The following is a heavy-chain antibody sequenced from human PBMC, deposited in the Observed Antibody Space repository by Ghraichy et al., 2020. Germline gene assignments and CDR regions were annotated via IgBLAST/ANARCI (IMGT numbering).Heavy chain of an antibody. J-gene: IGHJ5*02. V-gene: IGHV4-59*01. D-gene: IGHD3-22*01. Sequence: SETLSLTCTVSGDSISGYSWSWIRQPPGKGLEWIGYIYYTGSTNSNPSLKSRVTISLDTSKNQFSLKLSSMTPADTAVYYCARDRGTYYSDDSDYYYGFDPWGQGTLATVSS. CDR2: IYYTGST. CDR3: ARDRGTYYSDDSDYYYGFDP. CDR1: GDSISGYS.